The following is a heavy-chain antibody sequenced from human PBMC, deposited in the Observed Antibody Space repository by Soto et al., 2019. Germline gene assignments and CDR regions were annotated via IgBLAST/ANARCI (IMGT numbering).Heavy chain of an antibody. CDR1: GFTFSSYA. CDR3: AKDPIQSAYYYYGMDV. CDR2: ISGSGGST. V-gene: IGHV3-23*01. D-gene: IGHD5-18*01. J-gene: IGHJ6*02. Sequence: PGVSLRLSCAASGFTFSSYAMSWVRQAPGKGLEWVSAISGSGGSTYYADSVKGRFTISRDNSKNTLYLQMNSLRAEDTAVYYCAKDPIQSAYYYYGMDVWGQGTTVTVSS.